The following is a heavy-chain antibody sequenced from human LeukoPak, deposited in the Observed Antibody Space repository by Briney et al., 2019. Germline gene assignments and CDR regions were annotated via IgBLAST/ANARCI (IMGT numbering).Heavy chain of an antibody. Sequence: PSETLSLTCTVSGGSISSGGYYWSWLRQHPGKGLEWIGYIYYSGSTYYNPSLKSRVTISVDTSKNQFSLKLSSVTAADTAVYYCARSGLRLGELSPNPFDYWGQGTLVTVSS. J-gene: IGHJ4*02. D-gene: IGHD3-16*02. V-gene: IGHV4-31*03. CDR3: ARSGLRLGELSPNPFDY. CDR1: GGSISSGGYY. CDR2: IYYSGST.